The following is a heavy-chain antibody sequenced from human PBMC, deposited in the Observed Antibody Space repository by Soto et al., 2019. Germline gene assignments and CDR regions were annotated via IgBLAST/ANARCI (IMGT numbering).Heavy chain of an antibody. J-gene: IGHJ4*02. Sequence: KLSETLSLTCTVSGDSISSDGYHWSWIRQSPGKGLEWIGYIYNGGRTFYRPSLESRINMSLDATKNSYSLRLTSVTAADTAVYYCARAPVGMDSINFFDHWGQGILVTVSS. CDR3: ARAPVGMDSINFFDH. CDR2: IYNGGRT. V-gene: IGHV4-30-4*01. CDR1: GDSISSDGYH. D-gene: IGHD2-8*01.